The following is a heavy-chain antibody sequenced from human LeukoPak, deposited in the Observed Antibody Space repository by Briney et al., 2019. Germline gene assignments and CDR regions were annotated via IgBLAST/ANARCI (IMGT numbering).Heavy chain of an antibody. Sequence: GGSLRLSCAASGFTFSSHAMSWVRQAPGKGLEWVSTISGSGGGTYYADSVTGRFTISRDNSRNTLYLQMNSLRAEDTALYYCARVRTGFEDYWGQGTLVTVSS. V-gene: IGHV3-23*01. D-gene: IGHD3-3*01. CDR1: GFTFSSHA. CDR3: ARVRTGFEDY. J-gene: IGHJ4*02. CDR2: ISGSGGGT.